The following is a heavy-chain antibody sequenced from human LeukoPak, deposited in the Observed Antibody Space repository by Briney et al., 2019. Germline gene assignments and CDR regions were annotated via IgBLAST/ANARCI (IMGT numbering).Heavy chain of an antibody. J-gene: IGHJ4*02. V-gene: IGHV3-30*04. CDR2: ISYDGSNK. CDR1: GFTYSSYA. D-gene: IGHD4-17*01. Sequence: GRSLRLSCAASGFTYSSYAMHWVRQAPGKGLEWVAVISYDGSNKYYADSVKGRFTISRDNSKNTLYLQMNSLRAEDTAVYYCAKIGDYESDYWGQGTLVTVSS. CDR3: AKIGDYESDY.